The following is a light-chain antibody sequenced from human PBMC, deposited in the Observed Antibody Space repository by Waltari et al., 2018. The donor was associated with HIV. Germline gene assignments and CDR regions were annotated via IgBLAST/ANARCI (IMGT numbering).Light chain of an antibody. V-gene: IGLV2-14*01. J-gene: IGLJ2*01. CDR2: DVS. CDR3: SSYTSSSTVV. Sequence: QSALTPPASVSGSPGQSITISCPGTSSDVGGYNYVSWYQQNPGKAPKLMIYDVSKRPSGVSNRFSGSKSGNTASLTISGLQAEDEADYYCSSYTSSSTVVFGGGTKLTVL. CDR1: SSDVGGYNY.